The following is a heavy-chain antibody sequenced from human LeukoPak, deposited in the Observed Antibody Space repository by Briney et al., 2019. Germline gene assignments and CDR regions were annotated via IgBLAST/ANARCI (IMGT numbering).Heavy chain of an antibody. V-gene: IGHV4-59*01. CDR2: IYYSGST. Sequence: SETLSLTCTVSGGSINVYYWGWIRQSPGKGLEWIGYIYYSGSTNYNPSLKSRVTISVDTSKNQFSLKLSSVTAADTAVYYCARGREWSWFDPWGQGTLVTVSS. CDR1: GGSINVYY. J-gene: IGHJ5*02. D-gene: IGHD3-3*01. CDR3: ARGREWSWFDP.